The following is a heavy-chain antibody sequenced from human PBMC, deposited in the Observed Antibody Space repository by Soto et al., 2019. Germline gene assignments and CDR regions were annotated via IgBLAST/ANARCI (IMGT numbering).Heavy chain of an antibody. D-gene: IGHD6-19*01. V-gene: IGHV4-59*12. CDR2: IRYSGST. CDR3: ARINNSAWQPIDY. J-gene: IGHJ4*02. CDR1: GGSISTGC. Sequence: SETLSLTCTVSGGSISTGCWGWIRQPPGKGLEWIGFIRYSGSTNYNPSLKSRVTISVDTSRNQFSLRLNSVTAADTAVYYCARINNSAWQPIDYWGQVTLVTVS.